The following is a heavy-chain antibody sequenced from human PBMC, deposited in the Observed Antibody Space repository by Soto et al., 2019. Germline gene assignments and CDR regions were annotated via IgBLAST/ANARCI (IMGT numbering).Heavy chain of an antibody. Sequence: ASVKVSCKASGSPFTSYYVHWVRQAPGQGLEWMGIINPSGGSTSYAQKFQGRVTMTRDTSTSTVYMEVSSLRSEDTAVYYCARLSPRYYHYGMDVWGQGTTVTVSS. V-gene: IGHV1-46*01. CDR3: ARLSPRYYHYGMDV. CDR2: INPSGGST. CDR1: GSPFTSYY. D-gene: IGHD3-16*02. J-gene: IGHJ6*02.